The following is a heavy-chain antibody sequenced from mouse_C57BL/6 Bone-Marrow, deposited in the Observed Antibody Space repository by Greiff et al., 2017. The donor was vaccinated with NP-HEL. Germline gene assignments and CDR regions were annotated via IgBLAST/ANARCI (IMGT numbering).Heavy chain of an antibody. D-gene: IGHD1-1*01. V-gene: IGHV5-15*04. CDR1: GFTFSDYG. Sequence: EVKLVESGGGLVQPGGSLKLSCAASGFTFSDYGMAWVRQTPRKGPEWVAFISNLAYSIYYADTVTGRFTFSRDNAKSTLYLEMSRLRYADTDMYDCARRWAVVAFDYDIDYWGQGTSVTVSS. CDR2: ISNLAYSI. J-gene: IGHJ4*01. CDR3: ARRWAVVAFDYDIDY.